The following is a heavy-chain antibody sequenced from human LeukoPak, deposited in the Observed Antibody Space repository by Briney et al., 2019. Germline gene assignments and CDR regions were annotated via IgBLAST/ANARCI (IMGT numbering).Heavy chain of an antibody. J-gene: IGHJ4*02. Sequence: GGSLRLSCAASGFTFSNAWMSWVRQAPGKGLEWVGRIKSKTDGGTTDYAAPVKGRFAISRDDSKNTLYLQMNSLKTEDTAVYYCTTGNDFWSGYPEFGCFDYWGQGTLVTVSS. CDR2: IKSKTDGGTT. V-gene: IGHV3-15*01. CDR1: GFTFSNAW. CDR3: TTGNDFWSGYPEFGCFDY. D-gene: IGHD3-3*01.